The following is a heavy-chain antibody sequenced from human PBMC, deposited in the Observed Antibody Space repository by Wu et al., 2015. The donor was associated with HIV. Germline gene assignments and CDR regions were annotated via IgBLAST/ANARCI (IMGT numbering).Heavy chain of an antibody. CDR3: ARGSKFYYYDSSGYPYYFDY. J-gene: IGHJ4*02. CDR1: GYIFTSYG. D-gene: IGHD3-22*01. V-gene: IGHV1-2*02. CDR2: INPNSGGT. Sequence: QVQLVQSGAEVKKPGASVKVSCKASGYIFTSYGISWVRQAPGQGLEWMGWINPNSGGTNYAQKFQGRVTMTRDTSISTAYMELSRLRSDDTAVYYCARGSKFYYYDSSGYPYYFDYWGQGTLVTVSS.